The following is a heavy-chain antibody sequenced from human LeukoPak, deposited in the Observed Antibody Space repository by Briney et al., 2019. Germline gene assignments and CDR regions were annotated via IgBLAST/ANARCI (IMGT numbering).Heavy chain of an antibody. CDR2: IYSGGST. Sequence: TGGSLRLSCAASEFSVGSNYMTWVRQAPGKGLEWVSLIYSGGSTYYADSVKGRFTISRDNSKNTLYLQMNSLRAEDTAVYYCAKRIQSAMAMGYWGQGTLVTVSS. J-gene: IGHJ4*02. CDR3: AKRIQSAMAMGY. CDR1: EFSVGSNY. D-gene: IGHD5-18*01. V-gene: IGHV3-66*01.